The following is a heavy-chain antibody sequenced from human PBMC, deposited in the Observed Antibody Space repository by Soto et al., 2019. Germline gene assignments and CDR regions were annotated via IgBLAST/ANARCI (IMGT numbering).Heavy chain of an antibody. Sequence: SETLSLTCTVSGGSISSSSYYWGWIRQPPGKGLEWIGSIYYSGSTYYNPSLKSRVTISVDTSKNQFSLKLSSVTAADTAVYYCARRRGAAAAHYYYYYGMDVWGQGTTVTVSS. CDR3: ARRRGAAAAHYYYYYGMDV. CDR2: IYYSGST. J-gene: IGHJ6*02. V-gene: IGHV4-39*01. CDR1: GGSISSSSYY. D-gene: IGHD6-13*01.